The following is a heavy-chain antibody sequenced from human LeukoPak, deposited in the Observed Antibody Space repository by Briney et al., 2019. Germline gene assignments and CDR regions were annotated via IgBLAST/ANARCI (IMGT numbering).Heavy chain of an antibody. J-gene: IGHJ4*02. Sequence: ASVKVSCKGSGYTFTDYYIHWVRQAPGQGLEWMGWINPDSGSTNYVRNFQGRVTMTRDPSINTAYMELNTLRSDDTALYFCARDHRHTSAYQDFDYWGQGTLVTVSS. CDR2: INPDSGST. CDR3: ARDHRHTSAYQDFDY. CDR1: GYTFTDYY. V-gene: IGHV1-2*02. D-gene: IGHD3-16*01.